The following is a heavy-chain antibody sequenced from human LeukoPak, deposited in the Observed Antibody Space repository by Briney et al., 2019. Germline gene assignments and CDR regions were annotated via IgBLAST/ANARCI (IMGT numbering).Heavy chain of an antibody. D-gene: IGHD3-9*01. CDR3: AIDILTGYVDY. CDR1: GGTFSSYA. Sequence: ASVKVSCKASGGTFSSYAISWVRQAPGQGLEWMGRIIPILGIANYAQKFQGRVTITADKSTSTAYMELSSLRSEDTAVYYCAIDILTGYVDYWGQGTLVTVSS. V-gene: IGHV1-69*04. CDR2: IIPILGIA. J-gene: IGHJ4*02.